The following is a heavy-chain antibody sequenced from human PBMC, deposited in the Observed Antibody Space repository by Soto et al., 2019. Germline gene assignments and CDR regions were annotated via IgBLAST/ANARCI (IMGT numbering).Heavy chain of an antibody. CDR3: ASFGYTSYYYGMDV. Sequence: RGSLRLSCAASGFTFSSYSMNWVRQAPGKGLEWVSSISSSSSYIYYADSVKGRFTISRDNAKNSLYLQMNSLRAEDTAVYYCASFGYTSYYYGMDVWGQGTTVTVSS. CDR2: ISSSSSYI. CDR1: GFTFSSYS. J-gene: IGHJ6*02. V-gene: IGHV3-21*01. D-gene: IGHD1-1*01.